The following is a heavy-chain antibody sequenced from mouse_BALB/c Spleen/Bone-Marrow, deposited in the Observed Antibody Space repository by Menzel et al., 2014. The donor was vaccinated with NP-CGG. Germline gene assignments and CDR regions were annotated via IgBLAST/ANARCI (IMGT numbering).Heavy chain of an antibody. CDR3: ASGGDGYAMDY. J-gene: IGHJ4*01. Sequence: QVQLKESGPGLVRPSQSLSITCTVSGFSLTSYGVHWVRQSPGKGLEWLGVIWSGGSTDYNAAFISRLSISKDNSKSQVFFKMNSLQANDTAIYYCASGGDGYAMDYWGQGTSVTVSS. V-gene: IGHV2-2*02. CDR2: IWSGGST. D-gene: IGHD3-3*01. CDR1: GFSLTSYG.